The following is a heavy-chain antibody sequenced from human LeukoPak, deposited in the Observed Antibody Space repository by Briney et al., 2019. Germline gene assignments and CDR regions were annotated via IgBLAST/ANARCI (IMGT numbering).Heavy chain of an antibody. CDR1: GVSISSSSYY. CDR2: IYYSGST. CDR3: ARDKNYYDSSGSDY. D-gene: IGHD3-22*01. Sequence: SETLSLTCTVSGVSISSSSYYWGWIRQPPGKGLEWIGSIYYSGSTYYNPSLKSRVTISVDTSKNQFSLKLSSVTAADTAVYYCARDKNYYDSSGSDYWGQGTLVTVSS. V-gene: IGHV4-39*07. J-gene: IGHJ4*02.